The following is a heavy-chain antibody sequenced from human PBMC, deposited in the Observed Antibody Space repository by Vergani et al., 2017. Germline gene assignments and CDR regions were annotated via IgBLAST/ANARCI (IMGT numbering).Heavy chain of an antibody. CDR2: ISASGNA. J-gene: IGHJ3*01. Sequence: QVQLQASGPGRVKPSQTLSLTCTMSGGSISAGYYFWSWIRQPAGKGLEWLGHISASGNASHSPSLKTRVSMSVDTSKNQFSLTVTSVTAADTAIYFCARRSGGYCGGKVHPRRTAFDVWGHGTVVTVSS. D-gene: IGHD2-21*01. CDR1: GGSISAGYYF. CDR3: ARRSGGYCGGKVHPRRTAFDV. V-gene: IGHV4-61*02.